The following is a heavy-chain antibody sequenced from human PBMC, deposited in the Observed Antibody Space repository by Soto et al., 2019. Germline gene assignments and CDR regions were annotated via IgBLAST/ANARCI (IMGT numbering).Heavy chain of an antibody. D-gene: IGHD2-21*02. CDR3: AVPYCGGDCFQRTFDFDS. V-gene: IGHV4-39*01. Sequence: QLQLQESGPGLVKPSETLSLTCTVSGGSISTSSYYWGWIRQPPGKGLDWIGSIYNTGSTYYNPSLKSRVTISADTSKNQFTLKLSSVTAADTAVYYCAVPYCGGDCFQRTFDFDSWGQGTLVTVSS. CDR1: GGSISTSSYY. CDR2: IYNTGST. J-gene: IGHJ4*02.